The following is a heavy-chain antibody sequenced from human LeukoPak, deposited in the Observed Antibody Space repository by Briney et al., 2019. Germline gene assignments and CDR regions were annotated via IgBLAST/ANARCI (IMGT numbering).Heavy chain of an antibody. Sequence: SVKVSCKASGGTFSSYAISWVRQAPGQGLEWMGGIIPIFGTANYAQKFQGRVTITADESTSTAYMELSSLRSEDTAVYYCARAESEYSSSSGYYYYYMDVWGKGTTVTVSS. J-gene: IGHJ6*03. CDR1: GGTFSSYA. CDR3: ARAESEYSSSSGYYYYYMDV. D-gene: IGHD6-6*01. V-gene: IGHV1-69*01. CDR2: IIPIFGTA.